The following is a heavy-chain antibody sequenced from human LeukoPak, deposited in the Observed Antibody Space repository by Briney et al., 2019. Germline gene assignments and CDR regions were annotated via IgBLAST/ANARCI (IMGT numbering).Heavy chain of an antibody. Sequence: SETLSLTCAVYGGSFSGYYWSWIRQPPGKGLEWIGEINHSGSTNYNPSLKSRVTISVDTSKNQFSLKLSSVTAADTAVYYCARESYVWGNYLSPHGMDVWGQGTTVTVSS. J-gene: IGHJ6*02. CDR3: ARESYVWGNYLSPHGMDV. D-gene: IGHD3-16*02. V-gene: IGHV4-34*01. CDR1: GGSFSGYY. CDR2: INHSGST.